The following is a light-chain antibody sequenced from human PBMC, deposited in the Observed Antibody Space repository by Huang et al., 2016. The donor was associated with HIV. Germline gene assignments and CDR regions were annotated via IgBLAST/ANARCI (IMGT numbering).Light chain of an antibody. Sequence: EIVMTQSPGTLPVSPGERATLSCRARQSVENNLAWYQKKPGQAPRLVFYGASTRATGIPPRFSGSGSGTDFTLTINSVQSEDFAVYFCHQYNDWPRTFGQGTKVEVK. CDR1: QSVENN. CDR3: HQYNDWPRT. J-gene: IGKJ1*01. V-gene: IGKV3-15*01. CDR2: GAS.